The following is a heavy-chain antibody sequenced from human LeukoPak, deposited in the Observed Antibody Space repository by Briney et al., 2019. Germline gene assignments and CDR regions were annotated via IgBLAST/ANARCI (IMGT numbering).Heavy chain of an antibody. CDR3: AHSVGIAVAVFYYHYFRDL. CDR1: GFSLGTRGVG. Sequence: SGPTRVNPTQPLTLTCTFSGFSLGTRGVGVGWSRHPPGKALEWLALIYWNDDKRYIPSLNSRLTITKDTSQNQVVLTMTNMDPVDTATYCRAHSVGIAVAVFYYHYFRDLWGKGTTVTVSS. V-gene: IGHV2-5*01. D-gene: IGHD6-19*01. J-gene: IGHJ6*03. CDR2: IYWNDDK.